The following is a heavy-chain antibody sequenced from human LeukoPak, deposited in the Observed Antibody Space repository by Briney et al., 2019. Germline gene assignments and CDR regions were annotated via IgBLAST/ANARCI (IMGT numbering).Heavy chain of an antibody. CDR3: ARGVATTGAKFFDY. CDR1: GYTFSVYY. Sequence: ASVKVSYKASGYTFSVYYIHWLRQAPGQGLEWLGWINPNNGGTLYSQKFQGGVTMSRDTSISAVYMELNRLTTDDTAVYFCARGVATTGAKFFDYWGQGTLVTVSS. CDR2: INPNNGGT. V-gene: IGHV1-2*02. D-gene: IGHD6-13*01. J-gene: IGHJ4*02.